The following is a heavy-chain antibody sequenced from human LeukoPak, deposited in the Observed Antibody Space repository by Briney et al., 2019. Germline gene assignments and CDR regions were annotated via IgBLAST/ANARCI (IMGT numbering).Heavy chain of an antibody. CDR2: IKSKTDGWTT. D-gene: IGHD3-10*01. V-gene: IGHV3-15*01. CDR1: GFTFSNAW. Sequence: HPGGSLRLSCAVSGFTFSNAWMSWVRQAPGKGLEWVGRIKSKTDGWTTDYAAPVKGRFTISRDDSKNTLYLQMNSLKTEDTAVYHCTAEYYGSGDWGQGTLVTVSS. J-gene: IGHJ4*02. CDR3: TAEYYGSGD.